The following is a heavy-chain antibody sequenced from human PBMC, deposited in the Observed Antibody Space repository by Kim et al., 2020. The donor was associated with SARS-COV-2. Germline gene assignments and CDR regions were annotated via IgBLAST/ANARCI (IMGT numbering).Heavy chain of an antibody. J-gene: IGHJ6*02. Sequence: ASVKVSCKASGYTFTSYGISWVRQAPGQGLEWMGWISAYNGNTNYAQKLQGRVTMTTDTSTSTAYMELRSLRSDDTAVYYCARDYGYCSSTSCYGYYYYGMDVWGQGTTVTVSS. V-gene: IGHV1-18*01. CDR3: ARDYGYCSSTSCYGYYYYGMDV. CDR1: GYTFTSYG. CDR2: ISAYNGNT. D-gene: IGHD2-2*01.